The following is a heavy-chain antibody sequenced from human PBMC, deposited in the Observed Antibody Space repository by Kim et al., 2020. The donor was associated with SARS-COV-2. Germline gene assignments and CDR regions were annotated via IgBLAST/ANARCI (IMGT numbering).Heavy chain of an antibody. J-gene: IGHJ3*02. D-gene: IGHD3-3*01. CDR2: MNPNSGNT. CDR3: ARMYYDFWSGYHLDAFDI. CDR1: GYTFTSYD. V-gene: IGHV1-8*01. Sequence: ASVKVSCKASGYTFTSYDINWVRQATGQGLEWMGWMNPNSGNTGYAQKFQGRVTMTRNTSISTAYMELSSLRSEDTAVYYCARMYYDFWSGYHLDAFDIWGQGTMVTVSS.